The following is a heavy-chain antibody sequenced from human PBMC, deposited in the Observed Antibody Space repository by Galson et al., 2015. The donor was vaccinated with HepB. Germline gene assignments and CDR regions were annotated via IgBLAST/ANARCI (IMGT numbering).Heavy chain of an antibody. CDR2: ISGSGGST. CDR1: GFAFSSYA. V-gene: IGHV3-23*01. CDR3: AKDEREGCSSTSCYYYYYGMDV. J-gene: IGHJ6*02. Sequence: SLRLSCAASGFAFSSYAMSWVRQAPGKGLEWVSAISGSGGSTYYADSVKGRFTISRDNSKNTLYLQMNSLRAEDTAVYYCAKDEREGCSSTSCYYYYYGMDVWGQGTTVTVSS. D-gene: IGHD2-2*01.